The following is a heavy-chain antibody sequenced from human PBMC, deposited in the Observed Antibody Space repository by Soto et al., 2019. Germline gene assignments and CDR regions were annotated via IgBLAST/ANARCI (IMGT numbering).Heavy chain of an antibody. CDR1: GGSISSYY. CDR2: IYYSGST. J-gene: IGHJ6*02. CDR3: ARLTTAMGMYGMDF. Sequence: SETLSLTCTVSGGSISSYYWSWIRQPPGKGLEWIGYIYYSGSTNYNPSLKSRVTISVDTSKNQFSLKLSSVTAADTAVYYCARLTTAMGMYGMDFWGPGTTVNLSS. V-gene: IGHV4-59*08. D-gene: IGHD4-17*01.